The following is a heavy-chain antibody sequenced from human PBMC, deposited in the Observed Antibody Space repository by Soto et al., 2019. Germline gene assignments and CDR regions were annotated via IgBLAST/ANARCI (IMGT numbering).Heavy chain of an antibody. CDR3: ARASGRSWYNWFDP. V-gene: IGHV1-69*01. Sequence: QEQLVQSGAEVKKPGSSVKVSCKASGGIFSSYAISWVRQAPGQGLEWMGGIVPLFGTTNYAHKFRGRVTFTADESTSTAYMEVASLRSEDTAVYYCARASGRSWYNWFDPWGQGTLVTVST. J-gene: IGHJ5*02. CDR1: GGIFSSYA. D-gene: IGHD6-13*01. CDR2: IVPLFGTT.